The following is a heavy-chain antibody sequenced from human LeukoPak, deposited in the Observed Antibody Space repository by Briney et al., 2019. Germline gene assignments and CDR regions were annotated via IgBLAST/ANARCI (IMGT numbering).Heavy chain of an antibody. CDR3: ARADRLHGGPYLIGP. CDR1: GYSFTDYY. Sequence: GASVKVSCKTSGYSFTDYYMHWVRQAPGQGLEWMGWINPNSGGTSSAQKFQGRVTMTRDTSITTVYMEVNWLTSDDTAMYYCARADRLHGGPYLIGPWGQGNLVTVSS. D-gene: IGHD3-16*01. J-gene: IGHJ5*02. V-gene: IGHV1-2*02. CDR2: INPNSGGT.